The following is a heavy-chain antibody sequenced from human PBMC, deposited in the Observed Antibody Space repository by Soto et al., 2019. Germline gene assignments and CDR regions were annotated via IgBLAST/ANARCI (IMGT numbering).Heavy chain of an antibody. CDR1: GFTFSSYS. Sequence: EVQLVESGGGLVKPGGSLRLSCAASGFTFSSYSMNWVRQAPGQGLEWFLSISSSSSYIYYADSVKGRFTISRDNAKNALYLQMNSLRAEDTAVDYCARRIAVAGNLDYWGQGTLVTVSS. CDR3: ARRIAVAGNLDY. D-gene: IGHD6-19*01. V-gene: IGHV3-21*04. J-gene: IGHJ4*02. CDR2: ISSSSSYI.